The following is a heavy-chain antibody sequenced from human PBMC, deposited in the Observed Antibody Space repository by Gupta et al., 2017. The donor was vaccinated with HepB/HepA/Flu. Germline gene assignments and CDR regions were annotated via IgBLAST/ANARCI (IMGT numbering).Heavy chain of an antibody. V-gene: IGHV4-34*01. J-gene: IGHJ4*02. CDR3: ARIRREKTYYRGGYYFDY. D-gene: IGHD1-26*01. Sequence: QVQLQQWGAGLLKPSETLSLTCAVYGGSFSGYYWSWIRQPPGKGLEWIGEINHSGSTNYNPSLKSRVTISVDTSKNQFSLKLSSVTAADTAVYYCARIRREKTYYRGGYYFDYWGQGTLVTVSS. CDR1: GGSFSGYY. CDR2: INHSGST.